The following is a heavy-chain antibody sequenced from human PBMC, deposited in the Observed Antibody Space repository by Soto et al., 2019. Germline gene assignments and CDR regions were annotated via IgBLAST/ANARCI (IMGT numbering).Heavy chain of an antibody. V-gene: IGHV4-39*01. CDR3: ATHPGLDS. CDR2: INYSGST. J-gene: IGHJ4*02. CDR1: GGSISGSRYY. Sequence: QLQLQESGPGLVKPSATLSLTSTVSGGSISGSRYYWGWIRQPPGKGQEWIGSINYSGSTYYNPSLKSRITVSVDTSKNQFSLKVSSVNGADTAEYYCATHPGLDSWGQGTLVTVSS.